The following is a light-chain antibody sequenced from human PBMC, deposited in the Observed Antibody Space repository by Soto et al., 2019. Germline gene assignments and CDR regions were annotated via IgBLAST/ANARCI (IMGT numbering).Light chain of an antibody. V-gene: IGKV3-11*01. CDR3: QQRSNWPWT. Sequence: EIVLTQSPATLSLSPGERATLSCRASQSVGSYLAWHQQKPGQAPRLLIYDASNRATGTPARFSGSGSGTDFTLTISSLEPEDFAVYYCQQRSNWPWTFGQGTKVDIK. J-gene: IGKJ1*01. CDR2: DAS. CDR1: QSVGSY.